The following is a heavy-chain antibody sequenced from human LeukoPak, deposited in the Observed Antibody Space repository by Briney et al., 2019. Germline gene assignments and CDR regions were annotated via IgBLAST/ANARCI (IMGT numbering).Heavy chain of an antibody. CDR1: GYTFTSYG. D-gene: IGHD6-19*01. CDR2: ISAYNGNT. CDR3: ASTGIAVASFDY. J-gene: IGHJ4*02. V-gene: IGHV1-18*04. Sequence: ASVRVSCKAPGYTFTSYGISWVRQAPGQGLEWMGWISAYNGNTNYAQKLQGGVTMTTGTSTSTAYMELRSLRSDDTAVYYCASTGIAVASFDYWGQGTLVTVSS.